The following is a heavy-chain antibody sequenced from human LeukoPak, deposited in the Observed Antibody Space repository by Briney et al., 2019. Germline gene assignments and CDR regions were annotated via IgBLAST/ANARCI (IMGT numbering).Heavy chain of an antibody. Sequence: GGSLRLSCAASGFTFSSYAMSWVRQAPGKGLGWVSAISGSGGSTYYADSVKGRFTISRDNSKNTLYLQMNSLTAEDTAVYLCAKDYNDGSGYVLPDAFDIWGQGTMVTVSS. V-gene: IGHV3-23*01. CDR1: GFTFSSYA. CDR2: ISGSGGST. CDR3: AKDYNDGSGYVLPDAFDI. D-gene: IGHD3-22*01. J-gene: IGHJ3*02.